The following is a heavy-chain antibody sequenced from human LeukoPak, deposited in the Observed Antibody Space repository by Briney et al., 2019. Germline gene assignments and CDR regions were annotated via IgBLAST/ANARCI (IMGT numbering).Heavy chain of an antibody. CDR3: AKAEVSGYYDH. D-gene: IGHD3-22*01. CDR2: ISSSSSTI. J-gene: IGHJ5*02. V-gene: IGHV3-48*01. CDR1: GFTFSSYS. Sequence: GSLRLSCAASGFTFSSYSMNWVRQAPGKGLERVSYISSSSSTIYYADSVKGRFTISRDNSKNTLYLQINSLRAEDTAVYYCAKAEVSGYYDHWGQGTLVTVSS.